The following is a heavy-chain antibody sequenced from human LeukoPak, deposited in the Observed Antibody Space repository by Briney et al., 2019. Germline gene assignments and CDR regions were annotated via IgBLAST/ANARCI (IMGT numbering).Heavy chain of an antibody. CDR1: GFTFSSYE. CDR3: ARGGHYYGSGSYYLDY. V-gene: IGHV3-48*03. J-gene: IGHJ4*02. D-gene: IGHD3-10*01. Sequence: GGSLRLSCAASGFTFSSYEMNWVRQAPGKGLEWVSYISSSGSTTHYADSVKGRFTISRDNAKNSLFLQMNSLRAEDTAVYYCARGGHYYGSGSYYLDYWGQGNLVTVSS. CDR2: ISSSGSTT.